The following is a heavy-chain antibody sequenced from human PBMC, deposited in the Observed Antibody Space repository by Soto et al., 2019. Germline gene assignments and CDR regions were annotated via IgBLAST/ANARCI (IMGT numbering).Heavy chain of an antibody. V-gene: IGHV1-8*01. Sequence: GXSVKVSCKASGCTFTMYDINWVRQATGQGLEWMGWXNPNSXNPGYEKKFQXXVTMTRNXXISKDYMEMSSLRSEDTAVYYCARERTVAGNDYWGQGTLVTYPQ. CDR1: GCTFTMYD. D-gene: IGHD6-19*01. J-gene: IGHJ4*02. CDR2: XNPNSXNP. CDR3: ARERTVAGNDY.